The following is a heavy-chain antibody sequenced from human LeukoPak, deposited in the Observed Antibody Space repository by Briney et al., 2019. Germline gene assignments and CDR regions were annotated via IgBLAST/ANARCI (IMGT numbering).Heavy chain of an antibody. CDR3: ARDIVLIVYVN. V-gene: IGHV4-34*01. Sequence: PSETLSLTCAVHGGSFSGYYWSWIRQPPGKGLEWIGEINHSGSPNYNPSLKSRVTISVDTSKNQFSLKLSSVTAADTAVYYCARDIVLIVYVNWGQGTLVTVSS. D-gene: IGHD2-8*01. J-gene: IGHJ4*02. CDR2: INHSGSP. CDR1: GGSFSGYY.